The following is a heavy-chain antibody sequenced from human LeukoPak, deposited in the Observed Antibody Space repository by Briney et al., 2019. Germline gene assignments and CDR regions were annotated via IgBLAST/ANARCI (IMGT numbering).Heavy chain of an antibody. CDR3: ARETHKQGYCSSTSCYYYYMDV. Sequence: SQTLSLTCTVSGGSISSGGYYWSWIRQPPGKGLEWIGYIYHSGSTYYNPSLKSRVTISVDRSKNQFSLKLSSVTAADTAVYYCARETHKQGYCSSTSCYYYYMDVWGKGTTVTVSS. CDR1: GGSISSGGYY. J-gene: IGHJ6*03. V-gene: IGHV4-30-2*01. D-gene: IGHD2-2*01. CDR2: IYHSGST.